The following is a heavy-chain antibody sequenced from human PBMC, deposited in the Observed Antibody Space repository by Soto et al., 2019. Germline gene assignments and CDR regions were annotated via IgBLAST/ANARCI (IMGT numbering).Heavy chain of an antibody. D-gene: IGHD3-22*01. CDR3: AAIPYYYDSSGFGYDAFDI. CDR1: GFTFSSYG. V-gene: IGHV3-30*03. CDR2: ISYDGSNK. J-gene: IGHJ3*02. Sequence: GGSLRLSCAASGFTFSSYGMHWVRQAPGKGLEWVAVISYDGSNKFYADSVKGRFTISRDNSKNTLYLQMNSLRAEDTAVYYCAAIPYYYDSSGFGYDAFDIWGQGTMVT.